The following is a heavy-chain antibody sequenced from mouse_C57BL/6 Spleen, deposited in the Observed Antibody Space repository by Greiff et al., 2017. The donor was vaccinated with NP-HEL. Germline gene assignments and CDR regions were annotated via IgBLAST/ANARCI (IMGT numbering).Heavy chain of an antibody. CDR1: GYTFTDFY. Sequence: LVEPGASVKISCKASGYTFTDFYMNWVKQSHGKSLEWIGDINPNNGGTSYNQKFKGKATLTVDKSSSTAYMELRSLTSEDSAVYYCARSYGSSYGAYWGQGTLVTVSA. D-gene: IGHD1-1*01. CDR2: INPNNGGT. J-gene: IGHJ3*01. V-gene: IGHV1-26*01. CDR3: ARSYGSSYGAY.